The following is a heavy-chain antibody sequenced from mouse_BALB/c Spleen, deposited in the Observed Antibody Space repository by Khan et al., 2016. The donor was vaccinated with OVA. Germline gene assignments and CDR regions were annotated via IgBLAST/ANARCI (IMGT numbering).Heavy chain of an antibody. V-gene: IGHV1S136*01. J-gene: IGHJ2*01. CDR1: GYTFTSYV. CDR3: ARNYRYGVYFDS. Sequence: VQLKESGPELVKPGASVKMSCTASGYTFTSYVIHWVKQKPGQGLDWIGYIYPYNDDTKYNEKFKGKATLTSDKSSSTAYMELSSLTSEDSAVYYCARNYRYGVYFDSWGQGTTLTVSS. D-gene: IGHD2-14*01. CDR2: IYPYNDDT.